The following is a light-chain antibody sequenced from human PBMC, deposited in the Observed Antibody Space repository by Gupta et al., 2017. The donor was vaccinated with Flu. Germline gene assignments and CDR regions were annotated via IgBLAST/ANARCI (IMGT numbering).Light chain of an antibody. CDR3: QAWDDSTVV. Sequence: SYELAQPPSVYVSPGQTARVTCSGDKLGDKFVSWYQQKPGQSPVVVIYDDNRRPSGIPERLSGSNSGNTATLTISGTLAVDEADYFCQAWDDSTVVFGGGTKRTVL. CDR2: DDN. J-gene: IGLJ2*01. CDR1: KLGDKF. V-gene: IGLV3-1*01.